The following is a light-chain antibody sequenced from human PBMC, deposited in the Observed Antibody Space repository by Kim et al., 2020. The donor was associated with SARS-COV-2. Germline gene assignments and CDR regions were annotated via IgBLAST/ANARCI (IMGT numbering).Light chain of an antibody. CDR2: DVS. CDR1: SSDFGGYNY. V-gene: IGLV2-14*04. Sequence: GQSITIACTGTSSDFGGYNYVSWYQQHPDKAPKLMIYDVSKRPSGVSNRFSGSKSGNTASLTISGLQAEDEADYYCSSYTSSSTRVFGGGTKLTVL. J-gene: IGLJ3*02. CDR3: SSYTSSSTRV.